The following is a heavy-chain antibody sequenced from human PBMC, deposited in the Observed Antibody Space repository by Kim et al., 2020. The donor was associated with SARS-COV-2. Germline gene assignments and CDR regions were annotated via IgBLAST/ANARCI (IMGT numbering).Heavy chain of an antibody. CDR1: GGSISSYY. CDR3: ANYGSRGWFDP. CDR2: IYYSGST. V-gene: IGHV4-59*08. D-gene: IGHD1-26*01. Sequence: SETLSPTCTVSGGSISSYYWSWIRQPPGKGLEWIGYIYYSGSTNYNPSLKSRVTISVDTSKNQFSLKLSSVTAADTAVYYCANYGSRGWFDPWGQGTLVT. J-gene: IGHJ5*02.